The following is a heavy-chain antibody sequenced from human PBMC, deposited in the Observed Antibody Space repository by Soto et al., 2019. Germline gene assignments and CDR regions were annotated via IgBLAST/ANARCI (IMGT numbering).Heavy chain of an antibody. Sequence: GGSLRLSCAASGFTFSSYSMNWVRQAPGKGLEWVSYISSSSSTIYYADSVKGRFTISRDNAKNSLYLQMNSLRDEDTAVYYCARDRTDYDYVWGSYRYYFDYWGQGTLVTVS. CDR2: ISSSSSTI. J-gene: IGHJ4*02. CDR3: ARDRTDYDYVWGSYRYYFDY. V-gene: IGHV3-48*02. D-gene: IGHD3-16*02. CDR1: GFTFSSYS.